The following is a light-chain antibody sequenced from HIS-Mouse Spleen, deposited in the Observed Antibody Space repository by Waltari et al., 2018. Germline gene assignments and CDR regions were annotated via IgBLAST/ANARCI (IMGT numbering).Light chain of an antibody. J-gene: IGKJ2*01. CDR2: GAS. CDR1: QSVSSY. Sequence: EIVLTQSPATLSLSPGERATPSCRASQSVSSYLAWYQQKPGQAPRLLISGASNRATGIPARFSGSGSGTDFTLTISSLEPEDFAVYYCQQRSNWYTFGQGTKLEIK. V-gene: IGKV3-11*01. CDR3: QQRSNWYT.